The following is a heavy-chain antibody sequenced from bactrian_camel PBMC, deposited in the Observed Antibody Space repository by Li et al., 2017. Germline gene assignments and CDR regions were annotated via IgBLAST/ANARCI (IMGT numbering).Heavy chain of an antibody. CDR2: IGYFGNA. CDR3: AADPVWLDRCSTADFGY. Sequence: VQLVESGGGSVQAGGSLTLSCRASGIYNCMGWFRQAPGKERERVASIGYFGNARYADFATGRFTISNDKASYMLYLQMNNLEPEDTAMYYCAADPVWLDRCSTADFGYWGQGTQVTVS. J-gene: IGHJ6*01. V-gene: IGHV3S53*01. CDR1: GIYNC. D-gene: IGHD1*01.